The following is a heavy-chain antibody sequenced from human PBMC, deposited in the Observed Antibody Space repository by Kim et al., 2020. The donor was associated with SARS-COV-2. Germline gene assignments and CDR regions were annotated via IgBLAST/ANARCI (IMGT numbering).Heavy chain of an antibody. CDR2: IKQDGSEK. CDR1: GFTFSSYW. D-gene: IGHD3-16*01. V-gene: IGHV3-7*01. J-gene: IGHJ5*02. Sequence: GGSLRLSCAASGFTFSSYWMSWVRQAPGKGLEWVANIKQDGSEKYYVDSVKGRFTISRDNAKNSLYLQMNSLRAEDTAVYYCARDWGAMGLHPGPPGFDPWGQGTLVTVSS. CDR3: ARDWGAMGLHPGPPGFDP.